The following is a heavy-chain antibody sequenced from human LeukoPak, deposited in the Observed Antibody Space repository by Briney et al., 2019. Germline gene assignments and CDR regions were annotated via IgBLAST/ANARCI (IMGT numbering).Heavy chain of an antibody. V-gene: IGHV3-30*02. CDR3: AKTEVSSGWYSLAY. J-gene: IGHJ4*02. D-gene: IGHD6-19*01. CDR1: GFTFSSYG. CDR2: IRYDGSNK. Sequence: PGGSLRLSCAASGFTFSSYGMHWVRQAPGKGLEWAAFIRYDGSNKYYADPVKGRFTISRDNSKNTLYLQMNSLRAEDTAVYYCAKTEVSSGWYSLAYWGQGTLVTVSS.